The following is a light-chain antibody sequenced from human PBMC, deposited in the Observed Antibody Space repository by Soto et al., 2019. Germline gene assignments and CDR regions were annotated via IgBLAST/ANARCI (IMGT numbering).Light chain of an antibody. CDR1: QSVSSSY. CDR3: QQYGSSPRT. V-gene: IGKV3-20*01. J-gene: IGKJ2*01. Sequence: ENVLTQSPGTLSLSPGERATLSCRASQSVSSSYLAWYQQKPGQAPRLLIYGASSRATGIPDRFSGSGSGTDFTLTISRLEPEDFGVYYCQQYGSSPRTFGQGTKLEIK. CDR2: GAS.